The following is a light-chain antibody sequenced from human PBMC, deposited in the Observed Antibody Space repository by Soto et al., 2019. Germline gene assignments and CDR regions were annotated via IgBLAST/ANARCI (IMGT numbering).Light chain of an antibody. CDR1: SSNVGDNY. CDR3: GAWDTSLRSVV. V-gene: IGLV1-51*01. J-gene: IGLJ2*01. CDR2: DND. Sequence: QSVLTQPPSVSAAPGQKVTISCSGSSSNVGDNYVSWYQQLPGTAPKLVIYDNDKRPSGIPDRFSGSKSGTSATLGITGLQTGDEADYHCGAWDTSLRSVVFGGGTKLTVL.